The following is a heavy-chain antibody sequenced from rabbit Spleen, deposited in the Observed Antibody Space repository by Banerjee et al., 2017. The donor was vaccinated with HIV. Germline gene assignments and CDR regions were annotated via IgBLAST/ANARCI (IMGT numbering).Heavy chain of an antibody. CDR1: GFSFSSSYY. V-gene: IGHV1S40*01. J-gene: IGHJ3*01. D-gene: IGHD2-1*01. CDR2: IYTGSGST. Sequence: QSLEESGGDLVKPGASLTLTCTASGFSFSSSYYMCWVRQAPGKGLEWIACIYTGSGSTYYASWAKGRFTISKASSTTVTLQMTSLTVADTATYFCARDLHTGNGDFGYGSNLWGPGTLVTVS. CDR3: ARDLHTGNGDFGYGSNL.